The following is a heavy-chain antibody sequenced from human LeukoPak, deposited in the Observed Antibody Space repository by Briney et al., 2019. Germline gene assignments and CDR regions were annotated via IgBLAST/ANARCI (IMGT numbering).Heavy chain of an antibody. CDR1: GFTFSAYA. Sequence: GGSLRLSCAVSGFTFSAYAMSWVRQAPGKGLEWVSAMSGSGGMTYYADSVKGRFSISRDNSKNTLHLQMNSLRAEDKAVYYCAKGAMPYYDGSGYNYFDYWGQGTPVTVSS. D-gene: IGHD3-22*01. V-gene: IGHV3-23*01. CDR3: AKGAMPYYDGSGYNYFDY. J-gene: IGHJ4*02. CDR2: MSGSGGMT.